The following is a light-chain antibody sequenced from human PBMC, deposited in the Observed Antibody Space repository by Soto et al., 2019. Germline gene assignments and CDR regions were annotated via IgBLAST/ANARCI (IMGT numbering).Light chain of an antibody. CDR1: QSVSSSY. V-gene: IGKV3-20*01. Sequence: EIVLTQSPGTLSLSPGERATLSCRASQSVSSSYLAWYQQKPGQAPRLLIHGASSRATGIPDRFSGSGSGTDFTLTISRLEPEDFAVYYCQQYGSPRFGGGTKVDIK. CDR2: GAS. CDR3: QQYGSPR. J-gene: IGKJ4*01.